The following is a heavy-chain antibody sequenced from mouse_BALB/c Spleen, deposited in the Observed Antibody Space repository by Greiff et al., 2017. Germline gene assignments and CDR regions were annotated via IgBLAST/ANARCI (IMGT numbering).Heavy chain of an antibody. Sequence: VMLVESGPGLVAPSQSLSITCTVSGFSLTSYGVHWVRQPPGKGLEWLGVIWAGGSTNYNSALMSRLSISKDNSKSQVFLKMNSLQTDDTAMYYCAREMVGPHRFAYWGQGTLVTVSA. CDR1: GFSLTSYG. CDR3: AREMVGPHRFAY. CDR2: IWAGGST. V-gene: IGHV2-9*02. D-gene: IGHD1-1*02. J-gene: IGHJ3*01.